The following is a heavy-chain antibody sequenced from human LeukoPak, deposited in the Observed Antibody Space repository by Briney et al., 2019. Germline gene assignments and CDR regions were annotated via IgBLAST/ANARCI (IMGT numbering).Heavy chain of an antibody. CDR1: GFTFSSYA. CDR2: ISSNGGST. CDR3: VKGPHSRL. J-gene: IGHJ4*02. Sequence: GGSLRLSCSASGFTFSSYAMHWVRQAPGKGLEYASAISSNGGSTYYADSVKGRFTISRDNSKNTLYLQMSGLRAEDTAVYYCVKGPHSRLWGQGTLVTVSS. V-gene: IGHV3-64D*09. D-gene: IGHD6-13*01.